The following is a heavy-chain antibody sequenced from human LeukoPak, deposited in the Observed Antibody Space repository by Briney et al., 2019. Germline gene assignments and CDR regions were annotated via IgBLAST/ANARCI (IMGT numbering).Heavy chain of an antibody. J-gene: IGHJ6*03. CDR1: GYTFTGYY. V-gene: IGHV1-2*02. CDR3: ARGIVSYRLDV. CDR2: INPNTGVT. Sequence: GASVTVSFKASGYTFTGYYIHWVRQAPGQGLEWMGWINPNTGVTNYAQKFQGRVTMTRDASVSTAYMELSSLNSDDTAVYYCARGIVSYRLDVWGKGTTVTVSS. D-gene: IGHD3-22*01.